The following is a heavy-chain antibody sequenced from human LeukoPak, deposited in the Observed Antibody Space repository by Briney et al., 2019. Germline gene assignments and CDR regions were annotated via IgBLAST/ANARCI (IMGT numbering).Heavy chain of an antibody. CDR3: ARGGGGYSGYDLVY. J-gene: IGHJ4*02. CDR1: GGSISSGGYS. CDR2: IYYSGST. Sequence: PSETLSLTCAVSGGSISSGGYSWSWIRQPPGKGLEWIGYIYYSGSTYYNPSLKSRVTISVDTSKNQFSLKLSSVTAADTAVYYCARGGGGYSGYDLVYWGQGTLVTVSS. D-gene: IGHD5-12*01. V-gene: IGHV4-30-4*07.